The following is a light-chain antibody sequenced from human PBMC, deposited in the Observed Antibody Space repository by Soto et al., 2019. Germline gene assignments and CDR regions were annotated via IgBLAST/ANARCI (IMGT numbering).Light chain of an antibody. CDR2: GNS. Sequence: QSVLTQPPSVSGAPGQRVTISCPGSSSNIGAGYDVHWYQPLPGTAPKHLIYGNSNRPSGVPYRFSGSKSCTSASLAITGLHAEDEADDYCQSYDSSLSGAVFGGGTQLTVL. CDR3: QSYDSSLSGAV. CDR1: SSNIGAGYD. V-gene: IGLV1-40*01. J-gene: IGLJ7*01.